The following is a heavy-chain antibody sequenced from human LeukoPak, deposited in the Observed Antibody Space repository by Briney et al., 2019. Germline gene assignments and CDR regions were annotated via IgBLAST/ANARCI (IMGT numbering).Heavy chain of an antibody. Sequence: ASVKVSCKTSGYTFTDYYIHWVRQAPGQGLQWMGRIDPIDPDSGGTSFAQNFQGRFTMARDTSVSIAYMELNRLTSENTAVYYCATDRAGTKVFDYWGQGTLVTVSS. CDR3: ATDRAGTKVFDY. D-gene: IGHD1-7*01. J-gene: IGHJ4*02. CDR1: GYTFTDYY. V-gene: IGHV1-2*06. CDR2: IDPIDPDSGGT.